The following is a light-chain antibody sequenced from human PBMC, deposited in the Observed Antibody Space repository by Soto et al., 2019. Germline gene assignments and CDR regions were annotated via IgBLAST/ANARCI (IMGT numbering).Light chain of an antibody. CDR3: QNYNSAPFT. CDR1: QGISNY. V-gene: IGKV1-27*01. J-gene: IGKJ4*01. CDR2: AAS. Sequence: DIQMTQSRSSLSASVGDRVIITCRASQGISNYLAWYQQKPGKVPKLLIYAASTLQSGVPSRFSGSGSGTDFTLTISSLQPEDVASYYCQNYNSAPFTFGGGTNVEIK.